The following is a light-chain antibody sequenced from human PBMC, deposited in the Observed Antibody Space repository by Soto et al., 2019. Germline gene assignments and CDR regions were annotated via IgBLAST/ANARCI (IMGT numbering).Light chain of an antibody. CDR1: QSVSSSY. CDR3: QQFEDWPT. V-gene: IGKV3-20*01. CDR2: GTS. J-gene: IGKJ1*01. Sequence: EIVLTQSPGTPSLSPGERATLSCRASQSVSSSYLAWYQQKPGQAPRLLIYGTSNRATGIPDRISGSRSGTEFTLTISSLQSEDFGVYYCQQFEDWPTFGQGTKVDIK.